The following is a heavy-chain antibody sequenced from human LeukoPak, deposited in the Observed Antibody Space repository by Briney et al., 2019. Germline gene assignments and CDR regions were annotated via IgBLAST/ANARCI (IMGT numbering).Heavy chain of an antibody. V-gene: IGHV3-20*04. CDR2: INWNGGST. CDR3: ARANGDSWFDP. CDR1: GFNVSSNY. J-gene: IGHJ5*02. D-gene: IGHD4-17*01. Sequence: GGSLRLSCAASGFNVSSNYMTWVRQAPGKGLEWVSGINWNGGSTGYADSVKGRFTISRDNAKNSLYLQMNSLRAEDTALYYCARANGDSWFDPWGQGTLVTVSS.